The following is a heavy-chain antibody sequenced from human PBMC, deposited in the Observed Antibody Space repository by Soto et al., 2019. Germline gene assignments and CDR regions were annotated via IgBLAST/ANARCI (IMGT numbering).Heavy chain of an antibody. CDR1: GFTFSTYG. V-gene: IGHV3-23*01. CDR2: IRGSGDGI. D-gene: IGHD5-12*01. CDR3: AKVSSSGGFHVI. Sequence: GGSLRLSCAASGFTFSTYGMAWVRQGPGKGLDWVASIRGSGDGIQYSDAVKGRFIISRDNSKNTLFLQLSSLRVEDTATYYCAKVSSSGGFHVIGGPGTLVTVSS. J-gene: IGHJ4*02.